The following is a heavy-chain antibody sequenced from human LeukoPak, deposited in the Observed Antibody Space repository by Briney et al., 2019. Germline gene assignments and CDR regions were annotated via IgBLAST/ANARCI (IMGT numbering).Heavy chain of an antibody. Sequence: ASVRVSCKASGYTSTSYGISWVRQAPGQGLEWMGWISAYNGNTNYAQKLQGRVTMTTDTSTSTAYMELRSLRSDDTAVYYCARKGSGYYTFDIWGQGTMVTVSS. CDR1: GYTSTSYG. CDR3: ARKGSGYYTFDI. V-gene: IGHV1-18*01. D-gene: IGHD3-3*01. CDR2: ISAYNGNT. J-gene: IGHJ3*02.